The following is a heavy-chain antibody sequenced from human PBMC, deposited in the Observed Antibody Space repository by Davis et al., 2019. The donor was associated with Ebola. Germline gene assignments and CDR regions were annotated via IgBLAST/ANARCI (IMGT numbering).Heavy chain of an antibody. CDR1: GYTFSSYE. CDR3: ARGRDNWNYADMDV. CDR2: MNPDSGNT. D-gene: IGHD1-7*01. V-gene: IGHV1-8*01. Sequence: ASVKVSCKASGYTFSSYEINWVRQATGKGLAWMGWMNPDSGNTGYAQKFQGRVTMTRNTSISTAYMELSSLRSEDTAVYYCARGRDNWNYADMDVWGEGTTVTVSS. J-gene: IGHJ6*03.